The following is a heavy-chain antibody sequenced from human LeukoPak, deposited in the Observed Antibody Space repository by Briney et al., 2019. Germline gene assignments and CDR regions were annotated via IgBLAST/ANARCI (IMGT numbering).Heavy chain of an antibody. D-gene: IGHD3-3*01. Sequence: SETLSLTCTVSGGSISSYYWSWIRQPPGKGLEWIGYTYYSGSTNYNPSLKSRVTISVDTSKNQFSLKLSSVTAADTAVYYCARARAIFGVVILDYWGQGTLVTVSS. CDR1: GGSISSYY. J-gene: IGHJ4*02. CDR2: TYYSGST. CDR3: ARARAIFGVVILDY. V-gene: IGHV4-59*01.